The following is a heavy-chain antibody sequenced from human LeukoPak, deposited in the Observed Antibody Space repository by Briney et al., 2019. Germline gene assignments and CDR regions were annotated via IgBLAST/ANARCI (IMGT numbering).Heavy chain of an antibody. V-gene: IGHV3-30*02. Sequence: PGGSLRPSCAASGFTFSSYGMHWVRQAPGKGLEWVAFIRYDGNNKYYADSVKGRFTISRDNSKNTLYLQMNSLRAEDTAVYYCAREGEWELHYNDAFDIWGQGTMVTVSS. CDR1: GFTFSSYG. CDR2: IRYDGNNK. J-gene: IGHJ3*02. CDR3: AREGEWELHYNDAFDI. D-gene: IGHD1-26*01.